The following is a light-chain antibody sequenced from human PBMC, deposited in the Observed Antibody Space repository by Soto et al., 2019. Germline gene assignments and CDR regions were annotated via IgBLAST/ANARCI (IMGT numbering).Light chain of an antibody. Sequence: EIVMTQSPATLSVSLGERVTLSCRASQSGSSYLAWYQQKPGQAPRLLISDASTRATDIPDRFSGSGSGTDFTLTISSLRSTDLAVYYCLQYSTWPPLYSFGQGTKLEIK. CDR1: QSGSSY. J-gene: IGKJ2*01. CDR3: LQYSTWPPLYS. CDR2: DAS. V-gene: IGKV3-15*01.